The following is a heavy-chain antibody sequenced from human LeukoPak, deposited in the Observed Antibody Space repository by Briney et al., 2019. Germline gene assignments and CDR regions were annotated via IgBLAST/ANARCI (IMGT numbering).Heavy chain of an antibody. CDR1: GGSISSSDSY. V-gene: IGHV4-39*07. CDR2: IYYSGTT. CDR3: ARVGMATIRDYYFDY. D-gene: IGHD5-24*01. J-gene: IGHJ4*02. Sequence: PSETLSLTCTVSGGSISSSDSYWGWIRQPPGKGLEWIGNIYYSGTTYYNPSLKSRVTISVDTSKNHFSLKLSSVTAADTAVYYCARVGMATIRDYYFDYWGQGTLVTVSS.